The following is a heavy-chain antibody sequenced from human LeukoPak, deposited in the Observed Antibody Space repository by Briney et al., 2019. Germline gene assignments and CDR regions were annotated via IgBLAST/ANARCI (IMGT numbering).Heavy chain of an antibody. J-gene: IGHJ6*03. D-gene: IGHD1-1*01. CDR1: GGSISSGSYY. CDR2: IYTSGST. CDR3: ARDPGMINYYYYMDV. Sequence: SETLSLTCTVSGGSISSGSYYWSWIRQPAGKGLEWIGRIYTSGSTNYNPSLKSRVTISVDTSKNQFSLKLSSVTAADTAVYYCARDPGMINYYYYMDVWGKGTTVTVSS. V-gene: IGHV4-61*02.